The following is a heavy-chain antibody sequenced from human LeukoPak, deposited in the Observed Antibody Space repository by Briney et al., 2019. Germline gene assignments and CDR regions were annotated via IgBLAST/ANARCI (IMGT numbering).Heavy chain of an antibody. D-gene: IGHD3-16*02. CDR2: ISYDGSYT. Sequence: GGSLRLSCAASGFTFSSYAMSWVRQAPGRGLEWVAVISYDGSYTYYADSVKGRFTISRDNSKNTLFLQMNGLRADDTAVYYCARSTFGGIIVIGDYWGQGTLVTVSS. V-gene: IGHV3-30*03. CDR3: ARSTFGGIIVIGDY. CDR1: GFTFSSYA. J-gene: IGHJ4*02.